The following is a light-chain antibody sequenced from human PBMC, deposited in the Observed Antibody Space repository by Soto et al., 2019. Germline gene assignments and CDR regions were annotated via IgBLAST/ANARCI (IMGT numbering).Light chain of an antibody. Sequence: QSALTQPASVSGSPGQSITISCTGTSSDVGGYNYVSWYQQHPGKAPKLMIYDVSNRPSGVSNRFSGSKSGNTASLTISGLQAEDEADYYCSSYTSSSHSFGGGTKLTVL. CDR2: DVS. J-gene: IGLJ2*01. CDR3: SSYTSSSHS. V-gene: IGLV2-14*01. CDR1: SSDVGGYNY.